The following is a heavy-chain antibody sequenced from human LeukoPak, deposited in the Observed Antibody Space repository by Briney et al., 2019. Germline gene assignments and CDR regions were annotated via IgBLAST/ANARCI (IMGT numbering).Heavy chain of an antibody. CDR2: INQDGSET. D-gene: IGHD1-26*01. V-gene: IGHV3-7*01. CDR3: ARDGELGSPADAFDI. CDR1: GFTFRSYW. J-gene: IGHJ3*02. Sequence: GGSLRLSCAASGFTFRSYWMTWVRQYPGKGLEWVAIINQDGSETYYADSVKGRFTISTDNAKRSPYLQMNSLRAEDTAVCYCARDGELGSPADAFDIWGQGTMVTVSS.